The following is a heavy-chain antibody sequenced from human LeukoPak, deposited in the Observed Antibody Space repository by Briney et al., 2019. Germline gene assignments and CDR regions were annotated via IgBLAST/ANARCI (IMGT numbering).Heavy chain of an antibody. CDR3: AYSGSYYSYYFDY. V-gene: IGHV3-11*04. CDR1: GFTFSDYY. J-gene: IGHJ4*02. D-gene: IGHD1-26*01. Sequence: AGGSLRLSCAASGFTFSDYYMSWIRQAPGKGLEWVSYISSSGSTIYYADSVKGRFTIPRDNAKNSLYLQMNSLRAEDTAVYYCAYSGSYYSYYFDYWGQGTLVTVSS. CDR2: ISSSGSTI.